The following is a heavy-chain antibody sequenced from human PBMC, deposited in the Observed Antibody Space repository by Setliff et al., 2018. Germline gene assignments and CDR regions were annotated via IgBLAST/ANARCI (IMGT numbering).Heavy chain of an antibody. CDR1: GFTFSSYG. CDR2: IRYDGSNK. CDR3: AKNRYESRGYNFHF. V-gene: IGHV3-30*02. J-gene: IGHJ4*02. Sequence: GGSLRLSCAASGFTFSSYGMHWVRQAPGKGLEWVAFIRYDGSNKYYADSVKGRFTISRDNSKNTLYLQMNSLRAEDTAVYYCAKNRYESRGYNFHFWGQGTLVTVSS. D-gene: IGHD3-22*01.